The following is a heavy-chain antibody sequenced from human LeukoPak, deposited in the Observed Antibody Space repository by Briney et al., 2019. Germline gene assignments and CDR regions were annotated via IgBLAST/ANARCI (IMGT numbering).Heavy chain of an antibody. D-gene: IGHD3-10*01. Sequence: ASVKVSCKASGGTFSSYAISWVRQAPGQGLEWMGGIIPIFGTANYAQKFQGRVTITADESTSTAYMELSSLRSEDTAVYYCARGWLKTYYYGSGSYYNVRRNYYYMDVWGKGTTVTISS. J-gene: IGHJ6*03. CDR3: ARGWLKTYYYGSGSYYNVRRNYYYMDV. CDR2: IIPIFGTA. V-gene: IGHV1-69*13. CDR1: GGTFSSYA.